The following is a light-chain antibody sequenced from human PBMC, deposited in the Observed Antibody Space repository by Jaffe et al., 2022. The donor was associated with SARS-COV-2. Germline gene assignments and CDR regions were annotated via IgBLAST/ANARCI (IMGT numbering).Light chain of an antibody. V-gene: IGLV2-14*03. J-gene: IGLJ3*02. CDR1: SSDVGGYNY. Sequence: QSVLTQPASVSGSPGQSITIPCTGTSSDVGGYNYVSWYQQHPGEVPKLIIYDVNNRPSGVSNRFSGSKSGDTASLTISGLQAEDEADYYCSSYTRRSTLVFGGGTKLTVL. CDR2: DVN. CDR3: SSYTRRSTLV.